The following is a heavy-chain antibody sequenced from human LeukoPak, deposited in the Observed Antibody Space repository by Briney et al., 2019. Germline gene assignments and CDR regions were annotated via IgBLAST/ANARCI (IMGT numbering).Heavy chain of an antibody. CDR3: ARDNSVRDEAWWFYP. CDR1: GYTFTGYY. CDR2: INPSSGGT. V-gene: IGHV1-2*02. D-gene: IGHD5-24*01. J-gene: IGHJ5*02. Sequence: ASVKVSCKASGYTFTGYYMHWVRQAPGQGLEWMGWINPSSGGTNYAQKFQGRVTMTRDTSNSTAYMELSRLRSEDTAVYYCARDNSVRDEAWWFYPWGQGTLVTVSS.